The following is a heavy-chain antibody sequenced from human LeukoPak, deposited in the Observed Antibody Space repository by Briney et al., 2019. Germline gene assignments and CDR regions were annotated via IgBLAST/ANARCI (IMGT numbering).Heavy chain of an antibody. CDR2: ISAYNGNT. CDR1: GYTFTSYG. V-gene: IGHV1-18*01. J-gene: IGHJ3*02. Sequence: GASVKVSCKASGYTFTSYGISWVRQAPGQGLEWMGWISAYNGNTNYTQKLQGRVTMTTDTSTSTAYMELRSLRSDDTAVYYCARDIYDFWSGYPFDAFDIWGQGTMVTVSS. CDR3: ARDIYDFWSGYPFDAFDI. D-gene: IGHD3-3*01.